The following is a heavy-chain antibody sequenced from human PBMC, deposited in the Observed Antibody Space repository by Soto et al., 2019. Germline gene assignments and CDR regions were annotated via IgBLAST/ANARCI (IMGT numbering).Heavy chain of an antibody. D-gene: IGHD3-22*01. CDR2: ISYDGSNK. Sequence: GGSLRLSCAASGFTFSSYGMHWVRQAPGKGLEWVAVISYDGSNKYYADSVKGRFTISRDNSKNTLYLQMSSLRAEDTAVYYCAKDYWAYYYDSSGYYYFDYWGQGTLVTVSS. J-gene: IGHJ4*02. CDR1: GFTFSSYG. V-gene: IGHV3-30*18. CDR3: AKDYWAYYYDSSGYYYFDY.